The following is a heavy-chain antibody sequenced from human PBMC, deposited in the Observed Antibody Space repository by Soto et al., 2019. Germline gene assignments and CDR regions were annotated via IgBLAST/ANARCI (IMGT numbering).Heavy chain of an antibody. Sequence: QVQLVQSGAEVKKPGSSVKVSCKASGGTFSSYAISWVRQAPGQGLEWMGGIIPIFGTANYAQKFQGRVTITADESTSTAYIELSSLRSEDTAMYYCASLWGSSGYFYGCWCDPWGQGTLVTVSS. D-gene: IGHD3-16*01. CDR1: GGTFSSYA. V-gene: IGHV1-69*01. J-gene: IGHJ5*02. CDR3: ASLWGSSGYFYGCWCDP. CDR2: IIPIFGTA.